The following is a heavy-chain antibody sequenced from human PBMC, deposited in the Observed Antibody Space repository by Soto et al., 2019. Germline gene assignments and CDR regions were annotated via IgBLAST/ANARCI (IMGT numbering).Heavy chain of an antibody. V-gene: IGHV3-30-3*01. D-gene: IGHD3-10*01. CDR1: GFTFSSYA. J-gene: IGHJ6*02. CDR3: ARAQYYYGSGSSYYGMDV. CDR2: ISYDGSNK. Sequence: PXESLSLSCAASGFTFSSYAMHWVRQAPGKGLEWVAVISYDGSNKYYADSVKGRFTISRDNSKNTLYLQMNSLRAEDTAVYYCARAQYYYGSGSSYYGMDVWAQGTTVTVSS.